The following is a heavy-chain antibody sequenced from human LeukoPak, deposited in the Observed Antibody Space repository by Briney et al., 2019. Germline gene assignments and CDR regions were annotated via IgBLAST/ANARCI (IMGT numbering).Heavy chain of an antibody. Sequence: SETLSLTRTVSGGSISSSSYYWGWIRQPPGKGLEWIGSIYYSGSTYYNPSLKSRVTIFVDTSKNQFSLKLSSVTAADTAVYYCARVTQPTDFYDFWSGYYLDYWGQGTLVTVSS. D-gene: IGHD3-3*01. V-gene: IGHV4-39*01. CDR1: GGSISSSSYY. J-gene: IGHJ4*02. CDR3: ARVTQPTDFYDFWSGYYLDY. CDR2: IYYSGST.